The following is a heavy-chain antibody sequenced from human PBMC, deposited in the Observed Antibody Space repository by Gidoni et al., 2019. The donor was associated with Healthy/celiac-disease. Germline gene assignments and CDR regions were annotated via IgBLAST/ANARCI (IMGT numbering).Heavy chain of an antibody. D-gene: IGHD3-10*01. CDR1: GFPFSSYS. Sequence: EVQLVESGGGLVKPGGSLRLSCAASGFPFSSYSMNWVRQAPGKGLEWVSSISSSSSYIYYADSVKGRFTISRDNAKNSLYLQMNSLRAEDTAVYYCARDLGGLLWFGESEAFDIWGQGTMVTVSS. CDR2: ISSSSSYI. J-gene: IGHJ3*02. V-gene: IGHV3-21*01. CDR3: ARDLGGLLWFGESEAFDI.